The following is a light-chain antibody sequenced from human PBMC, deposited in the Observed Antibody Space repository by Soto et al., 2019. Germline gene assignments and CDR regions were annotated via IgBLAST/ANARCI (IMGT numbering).Light chain of an antibody. V-gene: IGKV3-15*01. CDR1: ESVGRH. CDR3: QQYNNWPPN. J-gene: IGKJ5*01. CDR2: DAS. Sequence: TQSPFTLSSSPFGVATLSCRASESVGRHLAWYHQKPGQAPKLLIFDASTRATGVPARFSGSGSGTEFTLTVSSLQSEDIAVYFCQQYNNWPPNFGQGTRLENK.